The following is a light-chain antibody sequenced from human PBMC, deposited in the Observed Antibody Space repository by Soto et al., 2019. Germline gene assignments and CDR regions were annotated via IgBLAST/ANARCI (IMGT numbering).Light chain of an antibody. CDR1: SSNIGSNP. CDR3: AAWDDSLEGVV. Sequence: QPVLTRPPSASGTPGQRVTISCSGSSSNIGSNPVSWYQHLPGTAPKVLIFTNNQRPSGVPDRVSGSKSGTSASLAISGLRSEDEAHYYCAAWDDSLEGVVLGGGTKLTVL. CDR2: TNN. V-gene: IGLV1-44*01. J-gene: IGLJ3*02.